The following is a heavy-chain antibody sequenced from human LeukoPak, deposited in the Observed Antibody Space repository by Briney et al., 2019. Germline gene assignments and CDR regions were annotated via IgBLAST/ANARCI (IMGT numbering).Heavy chain of an antibody. Sequence: ASVKVSCKASGYTFTGYYMHWVRQAPGQGLEWMGWINPNSGGTNYAQKFQGRVTMTRDTSISTAYMELSRLRSDDTAVYYCARALLFGEFLYYYYVDVWGQGTTVTISS. CDR3: ARALLFGEFLYYYYVDV. D-gene: IGHD3-10*01. V-gene: IGHV1-2*02. CDR2: INPNSGGT. J-gene: IGHJ6*03. CDR1: GYTFTGYY.